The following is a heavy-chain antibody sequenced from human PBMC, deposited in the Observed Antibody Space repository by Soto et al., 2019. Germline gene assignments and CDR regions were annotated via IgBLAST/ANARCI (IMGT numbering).Heavy chain of an antibody. Sequence: QVQLVESGAEVRKPGASVKVSCKTAGYTFTSYGISWVRQAPGQGLEWMGWIGPYSGNTKYAYKVQYRVIVTKATSTRTLYMELRSLSSDDTAVYYCATDGDYDGSGHWGGEGLDYWGQGTLVTVSS. CDR2: IGPYSGNT. V-gene: IGHV1-18*01. D-gene: IGHD3-22*01. CDR1: GYTFTSYG. CDR3: ATDGDYDGSGHWGGEGLDY. J-gene: IGHJ4*02.